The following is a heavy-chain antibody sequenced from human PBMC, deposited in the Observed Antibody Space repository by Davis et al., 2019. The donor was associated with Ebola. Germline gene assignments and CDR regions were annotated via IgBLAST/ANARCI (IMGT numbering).Heavy chain of an antibody. CDR1: GFTFSSYA. CDR3: AKDRKTLRPQLWPRNYYYYYGMDV. Sequence: PGGSLRLSCAASGFTFSSYAMSWVRQAPGKGLEWVSAISGSGGSTYYADSVKGRFTISRDNSKNTLYLQMNSLRAEDTAVYYCAKDRKTLRPQLWPRNYYYYYGMDVWGQGTTVTVSS. V-gene: IGHV3-23*01. D-gene: IGHD5-18*01. CDR2: ISGSGGST. J-gene: IGHJ6*02.